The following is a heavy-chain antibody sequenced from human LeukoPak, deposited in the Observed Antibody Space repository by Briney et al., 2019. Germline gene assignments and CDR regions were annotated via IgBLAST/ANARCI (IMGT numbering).Heavy chain of an antibody. Sequence: SETLSLTCAVSGGSISSSNWWSWVRQPPGKGLEWIGEIYHSGSTNYNPSLKSRVTISVDTSKNQFSLKLSSVTAADTAVYYCARGGGSYYQDIWDQGTMVTVSS. D-gene: IGHD1-26*01. CDR2: IYHSGST. CDR3: ARGGGSYYQDI. CDR1: GGSISSSNW. J-gene: IGHJ3*02. V-gene: IGHV4-4*02.